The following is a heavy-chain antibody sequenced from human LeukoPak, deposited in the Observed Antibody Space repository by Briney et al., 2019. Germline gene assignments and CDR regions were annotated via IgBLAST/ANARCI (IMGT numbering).Heavy chain of an antibody. Sequence: PSETLSLTCTASGGSLTDGDYYWGWVRQPPGTGLHWLATTWRGASLNSRVTISLDTSQSQFSLRLTSVTASDTAVYYCVRIFGYYQEAMDVWGPGITVTVYS. V-gene: IGHV4-61*08. CDR2: TWRG. J-gene: IGHJ6*02. CDR3: VRIFGYYQEAMDV. CDR1: GGSLTDGDYY. D-gene: IGHD3-3*01.